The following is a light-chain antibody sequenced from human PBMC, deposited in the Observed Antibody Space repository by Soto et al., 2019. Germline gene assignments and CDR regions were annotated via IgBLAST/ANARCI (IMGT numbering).Light chain of an antibody. V-gene: IGKV3-15*01. CDR1: QSVSSN. Sequence: VVTQSPANLFVCPGERANLSCRASQSVSSNLAWYQQKPGQDPTIVIYGEYARATGIKDRFSGSGSGTEFTLTIRSMQSEDFAVYYCKHYNNWPFTFGTGNKVDIK. CDR2: GEY. CDR3: KHYNNWPFT. J-gene: IGKJ3*01.